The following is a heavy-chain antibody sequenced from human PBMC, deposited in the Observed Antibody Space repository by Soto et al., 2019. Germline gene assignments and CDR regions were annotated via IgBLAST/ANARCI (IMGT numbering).Heavy chain of an antibody. J-gene: IGHJ4*02. D-gene: IGHD3-16*01. Sequence: ASVKVSCKASGYTFTSYGISWVRQAPGQGLEWMGWISAYNGNTNYAQKLQGRVTMTTDTSTSTAYMELRSLRSDDTAVYYCARTNYDYIWGSRTLGLVFWGQGTPVTVSS. V-gene: IGHV1-18*01. CDR1: GYTFTSYG. CDR2: ISAYNGNT. CDR3: ARTNYDYIWGSRTLGLVF.